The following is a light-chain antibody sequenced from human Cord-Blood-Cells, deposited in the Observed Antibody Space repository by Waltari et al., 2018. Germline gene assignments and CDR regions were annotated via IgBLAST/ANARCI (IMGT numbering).Light chain of an antibody. CDR3: QQYNNWPPMT. CDR1: QSVRSN. Sequence: EIVMTQSPATLSVSPGERATLSCRASQSVRSNLAWYQQKPGQAPRLLIYRSSTTAPGIPARFSGSGSGTEFTLTISSLQSEDFAVYYCQQYNNWPPMTFGPGTKVDIK. J-gene: IGKJ3*01. CDR2: RSS. V-gene: IGKV3-15*01.